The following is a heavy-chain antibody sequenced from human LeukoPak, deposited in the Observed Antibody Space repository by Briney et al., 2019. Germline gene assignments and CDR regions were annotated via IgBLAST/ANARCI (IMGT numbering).Heavy chain of an antibody. J-gene: IGHJ4*02. V-gene: IGHV3-7*01. CDR2: IKQDGSEK. CDR1: GFTFSSYW. D-gene: IGHD3-22*01. CDR3: AREPDYYDSSGYPP. Sequence: GGSLRLSCAASGFTFSSYWMSWVRQAPGKGLEWVANIKQDGSEKYYVDSVKGRFTISRDNAKNSLYLQMNSLRAEDTAVYYCAREPDYYDSSGYPPWGQGTLVTVSS.